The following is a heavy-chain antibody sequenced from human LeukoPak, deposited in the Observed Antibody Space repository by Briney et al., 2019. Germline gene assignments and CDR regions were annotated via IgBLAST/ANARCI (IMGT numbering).Heavy chain of an antibody. J-gene: IGHJ4*02. CDR1: GGSISSGGYY. V-gene: IGHV4-31*03. CDR3: ARGLWDSTGLDY. D-gene: IGHD2/OR15-2a*01. CDR2: IYYSGST. Sequence: SETLSLTCTVSGGSISSGGYYWSWIRQHPGKGLEWIGYIYYSGSTYYNPSLKSRVTISVDTSKNQFSLKLSSVTAADTAVYYCARGLWDSTGLDYWGQGTLVTVSS.